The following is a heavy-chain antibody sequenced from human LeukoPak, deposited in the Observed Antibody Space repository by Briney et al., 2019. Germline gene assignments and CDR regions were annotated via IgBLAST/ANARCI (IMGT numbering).Heavy chain of an antibody. J-gene: IGHJ5*02. Sequence: ASVKVSCKAAGYTFTSYDINWGRQATGQGLEWMGWMNPNSGNTGYAQKFQGRVTMTRNTSISTAYMELSSLRSEDTAVYYCARGCRRYYYGSGSYYRCWFDPWGQGTLVTVSS. V-gene: IGHV1-8*01. CDR3: ARGCRRYYYGSGSYYRCWFDP. CDR1: GYTFTSYD. CDR2: MNPNSGNT. D-gene: IGHD3-10*01.